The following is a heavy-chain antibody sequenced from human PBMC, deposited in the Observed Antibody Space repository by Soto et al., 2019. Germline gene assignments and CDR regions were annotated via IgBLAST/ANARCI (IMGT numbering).Heavy chain of an antibody. J-gene: IGHJ4*02. Sequence: SVKVSCKASGGPFSSYAISWVRQAPGQGLEWMGGIIPIFGTANYAQKFQGRVTITADKSTSTAYMELSSLRSEDTAVYYCARDLGRYDSSGEFDYWGQGTLVTVSS. CDR1: GGPFSSYA. D-gene: IGHD3-22*01. V-gene: IGHV1-69*06. CDR2: IIPIFGTA. CDR3: ARDLGRYDSSGEFDY.